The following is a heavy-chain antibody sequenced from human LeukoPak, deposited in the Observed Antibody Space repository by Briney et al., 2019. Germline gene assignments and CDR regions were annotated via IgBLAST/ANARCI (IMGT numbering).Heavy chain of an antibody. CDR3: ARQEYDYVWGTNGRDAFDI. CDR2: INHSGST. D-gene: IGHD3-16*01. CDR1: GASISSSNYY. V-gene: IGHV4-39*01. J-gene: IGHJ3*02. Sequence: SETLSLTCAVSGASISSSNYYWGWIRQSPGKGLEWIGEINHSGSTNYTSSLKSRLTISGDMSKKQFSLNLSSVAAADTAVYYCARQEYDYVWGTNGRDAFDIWGQGTMVTVSS.